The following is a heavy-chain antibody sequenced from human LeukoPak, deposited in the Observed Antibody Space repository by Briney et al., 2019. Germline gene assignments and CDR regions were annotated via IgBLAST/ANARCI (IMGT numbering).Heavy chain of an antibody. J-gene: IGHJ4*02. D-gene: IGHD5-24*01. CDR1: GYRFTNYH. V-gene: IGHV5-51*01. CDR3: TRLISRGSDYNYVDD. CDR2: IYPADSDT. Sequence: GESLKISCRGSGYRFTNYHIGWVRQMPGKGLEWMGIIYPADSDTRYRPTFRGQVTISVDKSINTAYLQWSSLKASDTAMYYCTRLISRGSDYNYVDDWGQGTLITVSS.